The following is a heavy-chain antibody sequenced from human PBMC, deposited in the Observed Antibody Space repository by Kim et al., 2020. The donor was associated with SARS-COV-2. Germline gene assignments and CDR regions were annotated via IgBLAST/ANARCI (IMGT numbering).Heavy chain of an antibody. J-gene: IGHJ3*02. V-gene: IGHV3-21*01. CDR1: GFTFSSYS. Sequence: GGSLRLSCAASGFTFSSYSMNWVRQAPGKGLEWVSSISSSSSYIYYADSVKGRFTISRDNAKNSLYLQMNSLRAEDTAVYYCARKYYDYAGVDAFDIWGQGTMVTVSS. CDR2: ISSSSSYI. CDR3: ARKYYDYAGVDAFDI. D-gene: IGHD3-16*01.